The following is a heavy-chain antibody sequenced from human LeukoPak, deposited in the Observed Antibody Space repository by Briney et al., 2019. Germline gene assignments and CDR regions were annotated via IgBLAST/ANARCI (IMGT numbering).Heavy chain of an antibody. CDR3: ARRRRLPARPNVSYYYFYLDV. Sequence: SGTLSLTCDVSGDSIGAINWWNWVRQPPGKGLEWIGEIYHTGSTNYSPSLKSRVTISVDKSKNQFSLKLTSVTAADTAVYFCARRRRLPARPNVSYYYFYLDVWDKGTTVTVSS. CDR1: GDSIGAINW. CDR2: IYHTGST. J-gene: IGHJ6*03. V-gene: IGHV4-4*02. D-gene: IGHD6-6*01.